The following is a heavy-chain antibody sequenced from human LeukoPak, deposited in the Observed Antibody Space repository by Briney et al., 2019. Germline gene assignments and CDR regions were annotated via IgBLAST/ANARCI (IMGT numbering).Heavy chain of an antibody. D-gene: IGHD6-13*01. CDR1: GFTFSSYW. CDR2: ISLNSDSI. J-gene: IGHJ3*02. V-gene: IGHV3-9*01. Sequence: GGTLRLSCAASGFTFSSYWMSWVRQAPGKGLEWVAGISLNSDSIGYADSMKGRFTISRDNAKNSLYLQMNSLRTEDTALYYCAKSRIAAAGSGPNGFDIWGQGTMVTVSS. CDR3: AKSRIAAAGSGPNGFDI.